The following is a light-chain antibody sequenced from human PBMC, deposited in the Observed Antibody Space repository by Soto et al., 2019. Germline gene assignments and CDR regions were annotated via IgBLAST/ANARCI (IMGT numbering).Light chain of an antibody. CDR2: DVS. J-gene: IGLJ2*01. Sequence: QSVLTQPASVSGSPGQSITISCTGTNSDIGGYNYVSWYQQHPGKAPKLMIYDVSNRPSGVSDRFSGSKSDNTASLTISGLQAEDEADYFCGSYTSATTVVLFGGGTKLTVL. V-gene: IGLV2-14*03. CDR1: NSDIGGYNY. CDR3: GSYTSATTVVL.